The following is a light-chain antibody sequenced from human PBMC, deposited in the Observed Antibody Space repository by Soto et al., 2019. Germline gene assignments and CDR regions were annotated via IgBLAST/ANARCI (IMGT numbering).Light chain of an antibody. J-gene: IGKJ1*01. CDR2: WGS. CDR3: MQALRMRT. Sequence: DIVMTQSPLSLPVTLGEPASISCRSSQSLLYYNGYNYLDWYLQKPGQSPQLLIYWGSNRASGVPDRFSGSGSGTDFTLKISRVEAEDAGVYYCMQALRMRTFGQGTKVEIK. V-gene: IGKV2-28*01. CDR1: QSLLYYNGYNY.